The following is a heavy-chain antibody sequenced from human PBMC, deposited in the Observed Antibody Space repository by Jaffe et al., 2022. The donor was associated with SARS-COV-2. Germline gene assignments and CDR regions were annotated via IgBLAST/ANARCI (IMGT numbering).Heavy chain of an antibody. CDR2: VYPSGNT. J-gene: IGHJ5*02. D-gene: IGHD2-2*01. CDR3: ARGGYCTTASCPIWGLGS. CDR1: GGSISSGDYY. V-gene: IGHV4-61*02. Sequence: QVQLQESGPGLVKPSQTLSLTCTVSGGSISSGDYYWSWIRQPAGKGLEYIGRVYPSGNTHYNPSLKSRVTLSLDTSKNQVSLKLSSVTAADTALYYCARGGYCTTASCPIWGLGSWGQGTLVTVSS.